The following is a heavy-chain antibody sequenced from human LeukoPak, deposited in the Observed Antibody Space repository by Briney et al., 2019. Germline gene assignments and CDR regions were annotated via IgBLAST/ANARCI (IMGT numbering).Heavy chain of an antibody. J-gene: IGHJ4*02. CDR2: IKEDGSDK. D-gene: IGHD6-19*01. V-gene: IGHV3-7*01. Sequence: GGSLRLSCAASGFIFSSYWMAWVRQAPGKGLEWVANIKEDGSDKNYVDSVKGRFTISRDNAKNSLYLQMDSLRAEDTAVYYCARSSGWYTGFDYWGQGTLVTVSS. CDR3: ARSSGWYTGFDY. CDR1: GFIFSSYW.